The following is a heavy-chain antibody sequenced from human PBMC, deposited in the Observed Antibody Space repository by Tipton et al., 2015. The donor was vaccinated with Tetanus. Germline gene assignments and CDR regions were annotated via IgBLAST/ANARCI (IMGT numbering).Heavy chain of an antibody. CDR1: EFAFSDYV. D-gene: IGHD1-14*01. Sequence: SLRLSCAASEFAFSDYVMHWVRQAPGKGLEWVAVISFDGSNIFYADSVKGRFTISRENSKNTLSLQMSSLRPEDTALYFCARAASGTHTEKGRDDYWGQGTLVTVSA. CDR2: ISFDGSNI. CDR3: ARAASGTHTEKGRDDY. J-gene: IGHJ4*02. V-gene: IGHV3-30*04.